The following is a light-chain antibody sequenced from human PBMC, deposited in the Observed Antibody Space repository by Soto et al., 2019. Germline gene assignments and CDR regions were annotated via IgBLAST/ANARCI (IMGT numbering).Light chain of an antibody. CDR3: GTWDSSMSAVV. Sequence: QSVLTQPPSVSAAPGQKVTISCSGTSSNIGNNYVSWYQQLPGTAPKLLIYENNKRPSAIPARCSGAKSGTSATLGITGLQTGDEADDYCGTWDSSMSAVVFGGGTKLTVL. CDR2: ENN. V-gene: IGLV1-51*02. J-gene: IGLJ2*01. CDR1: SSNIGNNY.